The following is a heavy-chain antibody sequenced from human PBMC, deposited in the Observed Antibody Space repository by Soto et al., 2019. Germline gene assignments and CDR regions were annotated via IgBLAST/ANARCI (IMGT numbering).Heavy chain of an antibody. CDR1: GYTFTSYG. D-gene: IGHD3-22*01. V-gene: IGHV1-18*01. CDR3: ASSMGGYYSHYFDF. CDR2: ISAYNGNT. Sequence: QVQLVQSGAEVKKPGASVKVSCKASGYTFTSYGISWVRQAPGQGLAWMGWISAYNGNTNYAQKLQGRVTMTTDTSTSTAYMALMSLRSEDTDVYYCASSMGGYYSHYFDFWGQGTLVTVSS. J-gene: IGHJ4*02.